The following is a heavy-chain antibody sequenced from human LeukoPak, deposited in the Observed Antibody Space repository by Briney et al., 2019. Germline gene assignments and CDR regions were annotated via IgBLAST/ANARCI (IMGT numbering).Heavy chain of an antibody. CDR3: ARDLFGTTMQPDY. V-gene: IGHV1-46*01. CDR2: INPSGGST. J-gene: IGHJ4*02. D-gene: IGHD1-1*01. CDR1: GYSFSSYC. Sequence: ASVKVSCKASGYSFSSYCISWVRQAPGQGLEWMGIINPSGGSTSYAQKFQGRVTMTRDTSTSTVYMELSSLRSEDTAVYYCARDLFGTTMQPDYWGQGTLVTVPS.